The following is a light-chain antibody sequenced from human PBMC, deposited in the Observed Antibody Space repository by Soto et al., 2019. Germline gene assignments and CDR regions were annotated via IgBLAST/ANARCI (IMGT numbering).Light chain of an antibody. CDR2: XXS. CDR3: LQDYTYPWT. Sequence: IQMSPSPSSLSASIGDRITITCRASQDVINYLNWYDREPGXAPXRXXXXXSTLQSGVPSRFSDSGSGTDFTLTISSLQPEDFASYYCLQDYTYPWTFGQGTKVDIK. CDR1: QDVINY. J-gene: IGKJ1*01. V-gene: IGKV1-6*01.